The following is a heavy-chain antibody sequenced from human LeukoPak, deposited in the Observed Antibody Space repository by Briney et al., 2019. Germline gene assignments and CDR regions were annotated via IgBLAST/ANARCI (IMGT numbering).Heavy chain of an antibody. D-gene: IGHD5-24*01. V-gene: IGHV1-69*04. CDR3: ARGDGYKKFDY. CDR1: GGTFSSYA. CDR2: IIPILGIA. Sequence: GASVKVSCKASGGTFSSYAISWVRQAPGQGLEWMGRIIPILGIANYAQKFQGRVTITADKSTSTASMELSSLRSEDTAVYYCARGDGYKKFDYWGQGTLVTVSS. J-gene: IGHJ4*02.